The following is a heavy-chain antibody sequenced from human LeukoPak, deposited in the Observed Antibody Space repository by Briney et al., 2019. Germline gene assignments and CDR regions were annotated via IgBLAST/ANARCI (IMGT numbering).Heavy chain of an antibody. J-gene: IGHJ4*02. CDR2: FSWNSGSI. CDR3: AKAGVRDSSGWYYFDY. D-gene: IGHD6-19*01. V-gene: IGHV3-9*03. Sequence: QAGRSLSLACASSGLTFDVFAMHWVRHAPRRVREWVSGFSWNSGSIGYADSVEGRFTIRRHNAKNTLYLQMNSLRAEDMALYYCAKAGVRDSSGWYYFDYWGQGTLVTLS. CDR1: GLTFDVFA.